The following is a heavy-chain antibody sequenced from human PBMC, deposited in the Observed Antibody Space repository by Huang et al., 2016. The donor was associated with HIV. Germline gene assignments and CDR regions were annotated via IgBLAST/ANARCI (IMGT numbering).Heavy chain of an antibody. Sequence: EVQLVQSGAEVKKPGESLKISCKGSGYRFRSNWIGWVRQMPGKGLEWMGRIFPCDSDTRYSPSFQGQVTSSADKSINTAYLQWSSLKASDTAMYYCARLIGSPSFYYGLDVWGQGTTVTVSS. CDR1: GYRFRSNW. CDR3: ARLIGSPSFYYGLDV. CDR2: IFPCDSDT. D-gene: IGHD3-10*01. V-gene: IGHV5-51*01. J-gene: IGHJ6*02.